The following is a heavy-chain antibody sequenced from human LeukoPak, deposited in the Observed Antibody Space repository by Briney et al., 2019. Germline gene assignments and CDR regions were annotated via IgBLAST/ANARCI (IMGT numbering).Heavy chain of an antibody. CDR3: ARGYDILTNAFDI. D-gene: IGHD3-9*01. V-gene: IGHV1-2*06. CDR1: GYTFTGYY. Sequence: ASVKVSCKASGYTFTGYYMHWVRQAPGQGLEWMGRINPNSGGTNYAQKFQGRVTMTRDTSISTAYMELSRLRSDDTAVYYCARGYDILTNAFDIWGQGTMVTDPS. J-gene: IGHJ3*02. CDR2: INPNSGGT.